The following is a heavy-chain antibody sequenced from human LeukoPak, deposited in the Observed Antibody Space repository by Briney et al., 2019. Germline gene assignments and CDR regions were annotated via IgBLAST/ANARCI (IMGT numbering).Heavy chain of an antibody. V-gene: IGHV4-39*01. Sequence: SETLSLTCTVSGGSISSNNCYWGWIRQTPGKGLEWIGTISYNGRTWYNPSPKSRVTMSVDTSKNQFSLKLSSVTAADTAMYYCAGSGRGGLKSGVDYWGQGTLVTVSS. D-gene: IGHD6-25*01. CDR3: AGSGRGGLKSGVDY. CDR2: ISYNGRT. CDR1: GGSISSNNCY. J-gene: IGHJ4*02.